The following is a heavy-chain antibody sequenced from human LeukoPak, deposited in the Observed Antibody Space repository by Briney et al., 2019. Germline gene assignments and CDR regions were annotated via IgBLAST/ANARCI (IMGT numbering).Heavy chain of an antibody. J-gene: IGHJ5*02. CDR2: INPNRGGT. CDR1: GYTFTGYY. Sequence: ASVKVSCKASGYTFTGYYMHWVRQAPGQGLEWMGWINPNRGGTNYAQKFQGWVTMTRDTSISTAYMELSRLRSDDTAVYYCAREDHCSSTSCAYNWFDPWGQGTLVTVSS. CDR3: AREDHCSSTSCAYNWFDP. V-gene: IGHV1-2*04. D-gene: IGHD2-2*01.